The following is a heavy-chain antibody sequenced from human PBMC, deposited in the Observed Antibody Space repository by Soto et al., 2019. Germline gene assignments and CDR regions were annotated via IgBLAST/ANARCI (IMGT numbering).Heavy chain of an antibody. CDR1: GYTFTTYA. CDR3: ARPMTIFGVVTFPLDY. V-gene: IGHV1-3*05. D-gene: IGHD3-3*01. CDR2: INAGIGNT. J-gene: IGHJ4*02. Sequence: QVQLVQSGAEEKKPGASVKVSCKASGYTFTTYAMHWVRQAPGQRLEWMGWINAGIGNTKYSQMFQGRVTITRDTSASTAYMELSSLRSEDTAVYYCARPMTIFGVVTFPLDYLGQGTLVTVSS.